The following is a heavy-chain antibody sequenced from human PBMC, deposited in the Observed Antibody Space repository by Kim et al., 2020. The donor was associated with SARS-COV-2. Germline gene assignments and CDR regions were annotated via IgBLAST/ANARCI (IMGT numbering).Heavy chain of an antibody. Sequence: GKGRFTIARDNSKNTLYLQMNSLRAEDTAVYYCAKAGQDTLWFGELFFDYWGQGTLVTVSS. CDR3: AKAGQDTLWFGELFFDY. D-gene: IGHD3-10*01. J-gene: IGHJ4*02. V-gene: IGHV3-33*06.